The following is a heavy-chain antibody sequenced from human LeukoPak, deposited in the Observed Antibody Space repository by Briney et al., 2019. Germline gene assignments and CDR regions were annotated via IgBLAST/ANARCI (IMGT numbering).Heavy chain of an antibody. CDR2: IYHSGST. Sequence: SETLSLTCAVSGYSISSGYYRGWIRQPPGKGLEWIGSIYHSGSTYYNPSLKSRVTISVDTSKNQFSLKLSSVTAADTAVYYCARLDPAGIAVAGTIDYWGQGTLVTVSS. CDR1: GYSISSGYY. J-gene: IGHJ4*02. CDR3: ARLDPAGIAVAGTIDY. D-gene: IGHD6-19*01. V-gene: IGHV4-38-2*01.